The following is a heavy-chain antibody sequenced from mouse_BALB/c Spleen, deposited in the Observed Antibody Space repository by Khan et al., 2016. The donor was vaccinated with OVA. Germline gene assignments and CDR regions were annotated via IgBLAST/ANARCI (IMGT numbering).Heavy chain of an antibody. Sequence: QVQLKESGPELVKPGASVKMSCKASGYTFTDYIINWVKQRTGQGLEWIGDIYPGSASTYYNEKFKGKATLTADKSSNTVYMQLSSLTSEDSAVYFCARSGYGTFAYWGQGTLVTVSA. CDR1: GYTFTDYI. J-gene: IGHJ3*01. CDR3: ARSGYGTFAY. CDR2: IYPGSAST. V-gene: IGHV1-77*01. D-gene: IGHD2-10*02.